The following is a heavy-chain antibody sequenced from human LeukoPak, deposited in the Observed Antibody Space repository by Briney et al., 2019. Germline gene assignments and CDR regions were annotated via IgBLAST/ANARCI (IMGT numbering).Heavy chain of an antibody. V-gene: IGHV3-23*01. CDR1: GFTLSSYA. Sequence: PGGSLRLSCAASGFTLSSYAMSWVRQAPGKGLEWVSSISGSGGSTYYADSVKGRFTISRDNAKNSLYLQMNSLRAEDTAVYYCARAAGIDYGDYYYYGMDVWGQGTTVTVSS. CDR3: ARAAGIDYGDYYYYGMDV. CDR2: ISGSGGST. D-gene: IGHD4-17*01. J-gene: IGHJ6*02.